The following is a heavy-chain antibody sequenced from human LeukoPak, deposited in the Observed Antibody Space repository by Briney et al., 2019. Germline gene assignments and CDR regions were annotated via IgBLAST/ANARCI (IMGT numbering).Heavy chain of an antibody. CDR1: GYTFTGYY. V-gene: IGHV1-2*02. CDR3: ARAARIAAAGRIDY. J-gene: IGHJ4*02. CDR2: INPNSGGT. Sequence: ASVKVSCKASGYTFTGYYMHWVRQAPGQGLEWMGWINPNSGGTNYAQKFQGRVTMTRDTSISTAYMELSRLRSDDTAVYYCARAARIAAAGRIDYWGQGTLVTVSS. D-gene: IGHD6-13*01.